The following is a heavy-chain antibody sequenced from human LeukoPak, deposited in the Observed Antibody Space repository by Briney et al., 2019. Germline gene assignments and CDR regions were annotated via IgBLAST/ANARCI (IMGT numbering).Heavy chain of an antibody. D-gene: IGHD5-24*01. V-gene: IGHV1-2*06. J-gene: IGHJ4*02. Sequence: ASVKVSXKASGYTFTGYYMHWVRQAPGQGLEWMGRINPNSGGTNYAQKFQGRATMTRDTSISTAYMELSRLRSDDTAVYYCARDGQLLMGQVIDYWGQGTLVTVSS. CDR1: GYTFTGYY. CDR3: ARDGQLLMGQVIDY. CDR2: INPNSGGT.